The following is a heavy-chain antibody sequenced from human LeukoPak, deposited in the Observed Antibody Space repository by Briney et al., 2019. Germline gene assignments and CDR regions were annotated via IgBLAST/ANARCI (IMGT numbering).Heavy chain of an antibody. Sequence: PGGSLRLSCAASGFPFTSGFTFSDYYMSWIRQAPGKGLEWVSSISSSSSYIYYADSVKGRFTISRDNAKNSLYLQMNSLRAEDTAVYYCARDLLNGDYFFDYWGQGTLVTVSS. D-gene: IGHD4-17*01. CDR2: ISSSSSYI. CDR3: ARDLLNGDYFFDY. V-gene: IGHV3-11*06. CDR1: GFPFTSGFTFSDYY. J-gene: IGHJ4*02.